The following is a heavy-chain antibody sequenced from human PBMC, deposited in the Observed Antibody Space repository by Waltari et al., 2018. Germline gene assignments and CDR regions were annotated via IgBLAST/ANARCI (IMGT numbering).Heavy chain of an antibody. D-gene: IGHD2-21*01. CDR3: ARGSNVVVH. CDR1: GYTLTELS. CDR2: MNPNSGNT. Sequence: QVQLVQSGAEVKKPGASVKVSCKVSGYTLTELSMHWVRQATGQGLEWMGWMNPNSGNTGYAQKFQDRVTMTRNTSISTAYMELSSLRSEDTAVYYCARGSNVVVHWGQGTLVTVSS. J-gene: IGHJ4*02. V-gene: IGHV1-8*01.